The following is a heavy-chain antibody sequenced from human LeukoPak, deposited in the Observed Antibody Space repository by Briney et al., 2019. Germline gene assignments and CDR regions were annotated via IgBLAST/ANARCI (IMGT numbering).Heavy chain of an antibody. D-gene: IGHD2-15*01. V-gene: IGHV1-69*06. CDR3: ARGRGGKYCSGGSCYSYDYYYYYMDV. CDR2: IIPIFGTA. CDR1: GGTFSSYA. Sequence: GASVKVSCKASGGTFSSYAISWVRQAPGQGLKWMGGIIPIFGTATYAQKFQGRVTITADKSTSTAYMELSSLRSEDTAVYYCARGRGGKYCSGGSCYSYDYYYYYMDVWGKGTTVTVSS. J-gene: IGHJ6*03.